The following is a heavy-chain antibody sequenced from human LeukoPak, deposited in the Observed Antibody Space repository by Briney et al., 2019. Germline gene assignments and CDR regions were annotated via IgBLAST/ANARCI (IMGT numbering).Heavy chain of an antibody. CDR2: IYYSGST. D-gene: IGHD6-19*01. CDR3: ASMAGIAVTKVDY. J-gene: IGHJ4*02. Sequence: TTSETLSLTCTVSGGSVSSGSYYWGWIRQPPGKGLEWIGSIYYSGSTYYNPSLKSRVTISVDTSKNQFSLKLSSVTAADTAVYYCASMAGIAVTKVDYWGQGTLVTVSS. V-gene: IGHV4-39*01. CDR1: GGSVSSGSYY.